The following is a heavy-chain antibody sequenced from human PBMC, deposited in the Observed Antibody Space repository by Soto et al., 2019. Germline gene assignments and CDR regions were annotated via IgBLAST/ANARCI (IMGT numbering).Heavy chain of an antibody. D-gene: IGHD6-13*01. V-gene: IGHV1-18*04. CDR1: GYTFTSYG. CDR3: ARDGTAAAGTADYYYYGMDV. Sequence: VASVKVSCKASGYTFTSYGISWVRQAPGQGLEWMGWISAYNGNTNYAQKLQGRVTMTTDTSTSTAYMELRSLRSDDTAVYCCARDGTAAAGTADYYYYGMDVWGQGTTVTV. CDR2: ISAYNGNT. J-gene: IGHJ6*02.